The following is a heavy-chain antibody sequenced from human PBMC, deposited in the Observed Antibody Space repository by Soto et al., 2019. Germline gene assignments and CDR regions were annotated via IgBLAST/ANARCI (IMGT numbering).Heavy chain of an antibody. CDR1: GGSISSSSYY. CDR2: IYYSGST. CDR3: AISVTIIPFDT. V-gene: IGHV4-39*01. Sequence: PSETLSLTCTVSGGSISSSSYYWGWIRQPPGKGLEWIGSIYYSGSTYYNPSLKSRVTISVDTSKNQFSLKLSSVTAADTAVYYCAISVTIIPFDTWGQGTLVTVSS. J-gene: IGHJ5*02. D-gene: IGHD3-10*01.